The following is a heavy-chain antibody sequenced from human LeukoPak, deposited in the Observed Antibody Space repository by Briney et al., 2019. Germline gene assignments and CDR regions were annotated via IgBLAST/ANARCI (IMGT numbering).Heavy chain of an antibody. CDR1: GGSISSYY. CDR2: IYYSGSI. Sequence: SETLSLTCTVSGGSISSYYWSWIRQPPGKGLEWIGYIYYSGSINYNPSLTSRVTISVDTSKNQFTLKLSSVTAADTAVYYCARHNYYSNYGDWFDPWGQGTLVTVSS. CDR3: ARHNYYSNYGDWFDP. D-gene: IGHD4-11*01. V-gene: IGHV4-59*08. J-gene: IGHJ5*02.